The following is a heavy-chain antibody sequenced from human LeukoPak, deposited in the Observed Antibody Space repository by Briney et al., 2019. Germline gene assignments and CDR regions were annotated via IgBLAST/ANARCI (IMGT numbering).Heavy chain of an antibody. CDR1: GGSFSSSSYY. CDR3: ARGDGYYRYFDY. V-gene: IGHV4-61*01. Sequence: PSETLSLTCTVSGGSFSSSSYYWSWIRQPPGKGLEWIGYIYYSGSTNYNPSLKSRVTISVDTSKNQFSLKLSSVTAADTAVYYCARGDGYYRYFDYWGQGTLVTVSS. CDR2: IYYSGST. J-gene: IGHJ4*02. D-gene: IGHD3-3*01.